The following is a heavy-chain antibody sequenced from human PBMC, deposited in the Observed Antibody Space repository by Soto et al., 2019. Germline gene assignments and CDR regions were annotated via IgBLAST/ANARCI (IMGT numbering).Heavy chain of an antibody. D-gene: IGHD1-1*01. CDR3: ARGVSWNQGGMDV. Sequence: QVQLQESGPGLVKPSQTLSLTCTVSGGSISSGGYYWSWIRQHPGKGLEWIGYIYYSGSTYYNPSLKSRVTISVDSSKNQFSLKLSSVSAADTAVYYCARGVSWNQGGMDVWGQGTTVTVSS. J-gene: IGHJ6*02. CDR2: IYYSGST. CDR1: GGSISSGGYY. V-gene: IGHV4-31*03.